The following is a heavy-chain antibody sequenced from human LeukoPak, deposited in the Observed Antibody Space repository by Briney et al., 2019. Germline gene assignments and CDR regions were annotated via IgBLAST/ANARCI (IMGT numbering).Heavy chain of an antibody. CDR1: GFTFSNAW. D-gene: IGHD3-3*01. J-gene: IGHJ4*02. V-gene: IGHV3-15*01. CDR3: TTESYDFWSGYYPH. CDR2: IKSKTDGGTT. Sequence: GGSLRLPCAASGFTFSNAWMSWVRQAPGKGLEWVGRIKSKTDGGTTDYAAPVKGRFTISRDDSKNTLYLQMNSLKTEDTAVYYCTTESYDFWSGYYPHWGQGTLVTVSS.